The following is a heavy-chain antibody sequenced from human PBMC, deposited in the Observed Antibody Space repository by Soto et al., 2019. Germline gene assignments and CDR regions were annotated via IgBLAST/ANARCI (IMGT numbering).Heavy chain of an antibody. V-gene: IGHV3-23*01. CDR3: AKWAVAGPIPYYYRMDV. CDR1: GFTFSSYA. J-gene: IGHJ6*02. CDR2: ISGSGGST. D-gene: IGHD6-19*01. Sequence: GGSLRLSCAASGFTFSSYAMSWVRQAPGKGLEWVSAISGSGGSTYYADSVKGRFTISRDNSKNTLYLQMNSLRAEDTAVYYCAKWAVAGPIPYYYRMDVWGQGTTVTVSS.